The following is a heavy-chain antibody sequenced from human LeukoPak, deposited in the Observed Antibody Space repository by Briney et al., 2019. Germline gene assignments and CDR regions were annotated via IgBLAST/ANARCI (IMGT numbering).Heavy chain of an antibody. V-gene: IGHV4-59*01. D-gene: IGHD4-17*01. CDR3: RRGTVTTANFDC. Sequence: SETLSLTCSVSGVSISTSYWSWIRQPPGKGLEWIGYIHYSGDTNYNPSLKSRVTMSPDTSKNQFSLTLSSVTAADAAVYYCRRGTVTTANFDCWGQGTLVTVSS. J-gene: IGHJ4*02. CDR2: IHYSGDT. CDR1: GVSISTSY.